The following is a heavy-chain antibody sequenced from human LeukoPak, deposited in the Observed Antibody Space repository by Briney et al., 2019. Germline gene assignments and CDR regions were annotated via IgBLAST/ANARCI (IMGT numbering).Heavy chain of an antibody. J-gene: IGHJ4*02. V-gene: IGHV1-24*01. CDR3: ATLIGGYDLIDY. Sequence: ASVKVSCKVSGYTLTELSMHWVRQAPGKGLEWMGGFDPEDGETIYAQKFQGRVTMTEDTSTDKAYMELSSLRSEDTAVYYCATLIGGYDLIDYWGQGTLVTVSS. D-gene: IGHD5-12*01. CDR2: FDPEDGET. CDR1: GYTLTELS.